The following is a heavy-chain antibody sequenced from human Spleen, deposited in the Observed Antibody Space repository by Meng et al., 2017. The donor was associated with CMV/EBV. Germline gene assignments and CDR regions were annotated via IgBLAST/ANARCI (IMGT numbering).Heavy chain of an antibody. CDR2: VDPEDGET. V-gene: IGHV1-69-2*01. CDR3: ATDFLRIVGAKFAY. J-gene: IGHJ4*02. D-gene: IGHD1-26*01. CDR1: GYTFTDYY. Sequence: VSGYTFTDYYMHWVQQAPGKGLEWMGLVDPEDGETIYAEKFQGRVTITADTSTDTAYMELSSLRSEDTAVYYCATDFLRIVGAKFAYWGQGTLVTVSS.